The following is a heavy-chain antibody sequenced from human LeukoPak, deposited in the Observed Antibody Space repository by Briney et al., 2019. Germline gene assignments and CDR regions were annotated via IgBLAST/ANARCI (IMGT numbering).Heavy chain of an antibody. CDR2: ISAYNGNT. D-gene: IGHD2-2*01. CDR3: ARDPPVYCSSTSCYQNYYYYGMDV. CDR1: GYTFTSYG. Sequence: ASVKVSCTASGYTFTSYGISWVRQAPGQGLEWRGWISAYNGNTNYAQKLQGRVTMTTDTSTSTAYMELRSLRSDDTAVYYCARDPPVYCSSTSCYQNYYYYGMDVWGQGTTVTVS. J-gene: IGHJ6*02. V-gene: IGHV1-18*01.